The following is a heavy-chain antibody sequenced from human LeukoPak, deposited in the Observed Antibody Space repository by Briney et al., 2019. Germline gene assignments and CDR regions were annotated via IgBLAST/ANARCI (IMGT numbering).Heavy chain of an antibody. D-gene: IGHD3-9*01. J-gene: IGHJ3*02. CDR3: ARDRVLRYFDWLSQPAAFDI. V-gene: IGHV1-46*01. CDR2: INPSGGST. CDR1: GYTFTSYY. Sequence: ASVKVSCKASGYTFTSYYMHWVRQAPGQGLEWMGIINPSGGSTSYAQKFQGRVTMTRDTSTSTAYMELRSLRSDDTAVYYCARDRVLRYFDWLSQPAAFDIWGQGTMVTVSS.